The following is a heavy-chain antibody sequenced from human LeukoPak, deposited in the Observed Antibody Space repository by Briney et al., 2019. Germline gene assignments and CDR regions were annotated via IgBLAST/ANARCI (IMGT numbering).Heavy chain of an antibody. CDR1: GYTFTGYY. J-gene: IGHJ6*03. D-gene: IGHD3-10*01. CDR3: ATLLSGGSGTSFYYYYYYMDV. CDR2: INPNSGDT. Sequence: GASVKVSCKASGYTFTGYYMHWVRQAPGQGLEWMGWINPNSGDTNYAQKFQGRVTITADESTSTAYMELSSLRSEDTAVYYCATLLSGGSGTSFYYYYYYMDVWGKGTTVTISS. V-gene: IGHV1-2*02.